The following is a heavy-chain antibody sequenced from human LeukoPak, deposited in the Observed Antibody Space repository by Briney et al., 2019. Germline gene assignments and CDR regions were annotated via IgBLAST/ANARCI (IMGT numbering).Heavy chain of an antibody. Sequence: ASVKVSCKACGYTFTSYGISWVRQAPGQGLEWMGWISAYNGNTNYAQKLQGRVTMTTGTSTSTGYMELRSLRSDDTAVYYCARAQTITIFGVVIRDYYYYMDVWGKGTTVTVSS. CDR3: ARAQTITIFGVVIRDYYYYMDV. V-gene: IGHV1-18*01. D-gene: IGHD3-3*01. J-gene: IGHJ6*03. CDR1: GYTFTSYG. CDR2: ISAYNGNT.